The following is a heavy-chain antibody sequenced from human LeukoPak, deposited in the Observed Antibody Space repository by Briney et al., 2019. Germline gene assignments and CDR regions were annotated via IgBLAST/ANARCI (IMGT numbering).Heavy chain of an antibody. CDR1: GFTFSSYA. Sequence: GGSLRLSCAASGFTFSSYAMSWVRQAPGKGLEWVSGISGSGGSTYYADSVKGRFTISRDNSKNTLYLQMNSLRAEDTAVYYCAEDRGWNGVFGYFDYWGQGALVTVSS. CDR3: AEDRGWNGVFGYFDY. D-gene: IGHD1-1*01. CDR2: ISGSGGST. V-gene: IGHV3-23*01. J-gene: IGHJ4*03.